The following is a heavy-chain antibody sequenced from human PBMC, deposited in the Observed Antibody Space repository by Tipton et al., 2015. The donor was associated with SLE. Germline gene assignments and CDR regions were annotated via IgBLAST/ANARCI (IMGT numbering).Heavy chain of an antibody. D-gene: IGHD3-3*01. CDR3: ASLGRSGVSY. CDR1: GFTFSSYE. V-gene: IGHV3-48*03. CDR2: ISSSGSTI. Sequence: VQLVQSGGGLVQPGGSLRLSCAASGFTFSSYEMNWVRQAPGKGLEWVSYISSSGSTIYYADSVKGRFTISRDNAKNSLYLQMNSLRAEDTAVYYCASLGRSGVSYWGQGTLVPVSS. J-gene: IGHJ4*02.